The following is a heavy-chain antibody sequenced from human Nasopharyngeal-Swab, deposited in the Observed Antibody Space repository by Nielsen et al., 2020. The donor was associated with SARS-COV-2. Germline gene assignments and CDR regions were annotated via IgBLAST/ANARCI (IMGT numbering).Heavy chain of an antibody. D-gene: IGHD6-13*01. CDR2: ISGSGEST. Sequence: GESLKISCAASGFTFSTYDMSWVRQAPGKGLEWVSGISGSGESTHYADSAKGRFTISRDNSKKTLYLQMNSLTAEDTAVYYCAKVLAAAVAYYYGMDVWGQGTTVTVSS. J-gene: IGHJ6*02. CDR1: GFTFSTYD. V-gene: IGHV3-23*01. CDR3: AKVLAAAVAYYYGMDV.